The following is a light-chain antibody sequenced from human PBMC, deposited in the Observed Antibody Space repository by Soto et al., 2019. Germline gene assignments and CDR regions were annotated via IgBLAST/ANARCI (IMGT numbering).Light chain of an antibody. CDR1: QNTRDW. CDR3: QNYENYRWT. CDR2: DVS. Sequence: DTQMTQSPAYVSGSVGDKLTITCRASQNTRDWVAWYQQKPGQAPKLLIYDVSKLFAGVPSRFSGSGSGRDFTLTITGLQPDDFATYFCQNYENYRWTFGQGTKVDIK. V-gene: IGKV1-5*01. J-gene: IGKJ1*01.